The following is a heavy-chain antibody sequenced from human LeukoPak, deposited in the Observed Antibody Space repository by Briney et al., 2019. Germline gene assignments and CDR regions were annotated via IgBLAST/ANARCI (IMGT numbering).Heavy chain of an antibody. V-gene: IGHV3-20*01. D-gene: IGHD6-19*01. CDR1: GFTFDDCG. J-gene: IGHJ4*02. CDR2: INWNGDIT. CDR3: ARDSKSWAGTFDY. Sequence: GGSLRLSCAASGFTFDDCGMSWVRQAPGKGLEWVSDINWNGDITSYADSVKGRVTISRDNAKNSLYLQMNSLRAEDTALYHCARDSKSWAGTFDYWGQGTLVTVSS.